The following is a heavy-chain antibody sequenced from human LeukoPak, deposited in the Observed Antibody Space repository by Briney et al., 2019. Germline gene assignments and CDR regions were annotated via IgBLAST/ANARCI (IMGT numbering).Heavy chain of an antibody. CDR3: AKNIQMYYYGSGNLMDAFDI. J-gene: IGHJ3*02. V-gene: IGHV3-7*03. CDR2: IKQDGSEK. CDR1: GFTFSSYW. D-gene: IGHD3-10*01. Sequence: GGSLRLSCAASGFTFSSYWMSWVRQAPGKGLEWVANIKQDGSEKYYVDSVKGRFTISRDNAKNSLYLQMNSLRAEDTAVYYCAKNIQMYYYGSGNLMDAFDIWGQGTMVTVST.